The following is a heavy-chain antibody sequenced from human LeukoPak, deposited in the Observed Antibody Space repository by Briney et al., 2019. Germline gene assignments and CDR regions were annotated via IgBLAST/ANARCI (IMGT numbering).Heavy chain of an antibody. D-gene: IGHD2-15*01. CDR3: ARDCRSVSCYSVDY. CDR1: GGTFGSYA. CDR2: IIPTLGIA. V-gene: IGHV1-69*04. Sequence: SVKVSCKASGGTFGSYAIRWVRQAPGQGLEWMGRIIPTLGIANYAQRFQGRVSITADTSTSTSYMELSSLRSEDTAVFYCARDCRSVSCYSVDYWGQGTLVTVSS. J-gene: IGHJ4*02.